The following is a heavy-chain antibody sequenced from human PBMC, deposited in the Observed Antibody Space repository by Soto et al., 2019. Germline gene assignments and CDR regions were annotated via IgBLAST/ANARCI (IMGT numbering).Heavy chain of an antibody. CDR2: ISWNSGSI. V-gene: IGHV3-9*01. J-gene: IGHJ4*02. CDR3: AKGGHDYLWSGRTFDY. Sequence: PGGSLRLSCAASRFTFDHYAMHWVRQAPGKGLEWVSGISWNSGSIGYADSVKGRFTISRDNAKNSLYLQMNSLRAEDTALYYCAKGGHDYLWSGRTFDYWGQGTRVTVSS. D-gene: IGHD3-3*01. CDR1: RFTFDHYA.